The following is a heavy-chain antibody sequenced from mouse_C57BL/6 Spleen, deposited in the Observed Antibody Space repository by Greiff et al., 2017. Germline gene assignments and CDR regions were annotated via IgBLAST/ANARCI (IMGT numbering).Heavy chain of an antibody. V-gene: IGHV5-9-1*02. D-gene: IGHD1-1*01. Sequence: EVKVEESGEGLVKPGGSLKLSCAASGFTFSSYAMSWVRQTPEKRLEWVAYISSGGDYIYYADTVKGRFTISRDNARNTLYLQMSSLKSEDTAMYYCTSPHCYGSSFHWYFDVWGTGTTVTVSS. CDR1: GFTFSSYA. CDR2: ISSGGDYI. J-gene: IGHJ1*03. CDR3: TSPHCYGSSFHWYFDV.